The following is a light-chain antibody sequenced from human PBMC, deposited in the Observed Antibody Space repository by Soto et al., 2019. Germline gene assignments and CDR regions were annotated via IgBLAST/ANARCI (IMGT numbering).Light chain of an antibody. J-gene: IGKJ1*01. V-gene: IGKV1-39*01. CDR3: QQSYSTTLT. CDR1: YNIRNS. Sequence: DFQMTQSPSSLSASVGDRVTITCRANYNIRNSLNWYQQKPREAPKLLIYASSSCESGVTSRFSGSASGTDFTLTIHRLQPEDFATYYCQQSYSTTLTFGQGTKVEIK. CDR2: ASS.